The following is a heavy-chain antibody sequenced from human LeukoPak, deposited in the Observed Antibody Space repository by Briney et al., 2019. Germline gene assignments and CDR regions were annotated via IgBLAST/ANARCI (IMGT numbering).Heavy chain of an antibody. CDR3: ARDREGYYDILTGYYGVGAFDI. V-gene: IGHV1-2*02. Sequence: AXVKVSCKASGYTFTGYYMHWVRQAPGXGLEWMGWINPNSGGTNYAQKFQGRVTMTRDTSISTAYMELSRLRSDDTAVYYCARDREGYYDILTGYYGVGAFDIWGQGTMVTVSS. D-gene: IGHD3-9*01. J-gene: IGHJ3*02. CDR1: GYTFTGYY. CDR2: INPNSGGT.